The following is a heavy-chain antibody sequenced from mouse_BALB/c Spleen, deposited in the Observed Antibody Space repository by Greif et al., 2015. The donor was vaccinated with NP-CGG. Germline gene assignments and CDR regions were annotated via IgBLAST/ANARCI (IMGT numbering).Heavy chain of an antibody. CDR1: GFTFTDYY. J-gene: IGHJ2*01. V-gene: IGHV7-3*02. CDR3: ARDGGNFDY. Sequence: EVKLVESGGGLVQPGGSLRLSCATSGFTFTDYYMSWVRQPPGKALEWLGFIRNKANGYTTEYSASVKGRFTISRDNSQSILYLQMNTLRAEDSATYYCARDGGNFDYWGQGTTLTVPS. CDR2: IRNKANGYTT.